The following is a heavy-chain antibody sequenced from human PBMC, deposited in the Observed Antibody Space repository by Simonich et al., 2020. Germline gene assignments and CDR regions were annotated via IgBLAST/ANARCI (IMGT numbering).Heavy chain of an antibody. Sequence: QVQLVQAGAEVKKPGASVKVSCTASGYTFTGYSMHWVRQAPGQGLEGMGWINPNRGGTHYAQKVQGRVTMTRDTSISTAYMGLSRRRSDDAAVYYCARGRLTGDKGAFDIWGQGTMVTVSS. V-gene: IGHV1-2*02. CDR2: INPNRGGT. J-gene: IGHJ3*02. CDR1: GYTFTGYS. D-gene: IGHD7-27*01. CDR3: ARGRLTGDKGAFDI.